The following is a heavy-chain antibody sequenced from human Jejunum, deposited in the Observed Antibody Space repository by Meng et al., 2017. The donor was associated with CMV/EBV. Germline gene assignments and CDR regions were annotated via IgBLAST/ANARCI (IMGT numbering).Heavy chain of an antibody. J-gene: IGHJ3*01. CDR1: GYKFINYG. D-gene: IGHD2-21*01. V-gene: IGHV1-18*01. CDR2: INTYNGNT. CDR3: ARSYTSYSFFDF. Sequence: ASGYKFINYGVAWVRKATGQGLGWMGWINTYNGNTNYVQSLQGRVSMTTDTSTTTVYMELRSLRSDDTALYYCARSYTSYSFFDFWGQGTMVTVSS.